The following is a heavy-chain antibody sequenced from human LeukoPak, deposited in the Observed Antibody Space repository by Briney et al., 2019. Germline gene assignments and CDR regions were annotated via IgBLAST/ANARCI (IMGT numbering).Heavy chain of an antibody. J-gene: IGHJ5*02. D-gene: IGHD3-9*01. V-gene: IGHV3-11*03. CDR3: ARIGNDILTGYYPAWFDP. CDR1: GFTFSGYY. Sequence: PRGSLRLSCAASGFTFSGYYMSWIRQAPGKGLEWISYISRSGSSTNYADSVKGRFTISRDNAKNSLYLQMNSLRAEDTAVYYCARIGNDILTGYYPAWFDPWGQGTLVTV. CDR2: ISRSGSST.